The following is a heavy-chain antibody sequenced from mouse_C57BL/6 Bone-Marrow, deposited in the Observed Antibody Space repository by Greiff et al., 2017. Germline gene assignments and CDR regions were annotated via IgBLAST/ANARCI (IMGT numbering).Heavy chain of an antibody. Sequence: VQLKQPGAELVRPGTSVKLSCKASGYTFTSYWMHWVKQRPGQGLEWIGVIDPSDSYTNYNQKFKGKATLTVDTSSSTAYMQLSSLTSEDSAVYYCARGETAQAKAWFAYWGQGTLVTVSA. CDR2: IDPSDSYT. CDR3: ARGETAQAKAWFAY. CDR1: GYTFTSYW. D-gene: IGHD3-2*02. J-gene: IGHJ3*01. V-gene: IGHV1-59*01.